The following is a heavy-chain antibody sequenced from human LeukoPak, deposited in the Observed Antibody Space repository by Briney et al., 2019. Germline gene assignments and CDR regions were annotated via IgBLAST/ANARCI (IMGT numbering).Heavy chain of an antibody. D-gene: IGHD1-14*01. Sequence: GASVKVSCKASGYTFTNYYMHWVRQAPGQGHEWVGIIDPNGGSTTYAQKFQGRLTMTRDKSTSTVYMELSSLRSEDTAVYCCAKDGRTITANPSYFDFWGQGALVTVSS. CDR1: GYTFTNYY. J-gene: IGHJ4*02. CDR2: IDPNGGST. V-gene: IGHV1-46*01. CDR3: AKDGRTITANPSYFDF.